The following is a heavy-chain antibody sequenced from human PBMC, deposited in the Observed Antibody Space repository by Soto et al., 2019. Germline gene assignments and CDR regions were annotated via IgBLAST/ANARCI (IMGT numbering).Heavy chain of an antibody. D-gene: IGHD5-18*01. V-gene: IGHV3-15*01. J-gene: IGHJ4*02. Sequence: PGGSLRLSCAASGFTFSNAWMSWVRQAPGKGLEWVGRIKSKTDGGTTDYAAPVKGRFTISRDDSKNTLYLQMNSLKTEDTAVYYCTTSGTAMEDVVRFDYWGQGTLVTVSS. CDR2: IKSKTDGGTT. CDR1: GFTFSNAW. CDR3: TTSGTAMEDVVRFDY.